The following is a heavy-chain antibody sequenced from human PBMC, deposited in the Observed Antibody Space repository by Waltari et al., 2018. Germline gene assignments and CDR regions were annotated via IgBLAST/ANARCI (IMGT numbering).Heavy chain of an antibody. CDR1: GGSISSHY. V-gene: IGHV4-59*11. CDR2: VYSSGRT. Sequence: QVQLQESGPGLVKPSETLSLTCTVSGGSISSHYWSWIRQPPGEGLEWIGYVYSSGRTNYNPSLKSRVTISGDTSKNQFSLKLSSVTAADTAVYYCARVVRGYYDYWGQGTLVTVSS. CDR3: ARVVRGYYDY. J-gene: IGHJ4*02.